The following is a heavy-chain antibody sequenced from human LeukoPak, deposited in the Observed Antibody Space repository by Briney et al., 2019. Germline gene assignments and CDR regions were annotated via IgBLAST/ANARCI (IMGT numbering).Heavy chain of an antibody. Sequence: GGSLRLSCAASGFTFSSYSMNWVRQAPGKGLEWVSSISSSSSYIYYADSVKGRFTISRDNAKNSLYLQMNSLRAEDTAVYYCARENDGTGYLTSDYWGQGTLVTVSS. CDR1: GFTFSSYS. V-gene: IGHV3-21*01. CDR3: ARENDGTGYLTSDY. D-gene: IGHD3-22*01. J-gene: IGHJ4*02. CDR2: ISSSSSYI.